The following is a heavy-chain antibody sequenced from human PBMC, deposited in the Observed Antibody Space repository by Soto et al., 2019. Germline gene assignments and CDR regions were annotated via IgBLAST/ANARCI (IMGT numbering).Heavy chain of an antibody. CDR2: ISYDGSNK. V-gene: IGHV3-30-3*01. J-gene: IGHJ6*02. Sequence: QVPLVESGGGVVQPGRSLRLSCAASGFTFSSYAMHWVRQAPGKGLEWVAVISYDGSNKYYADSVKGRFTISRDNSKNPLYLQMNSLRAEDTAVYYCARDRLRYNWNDFPYYYYGMDVWGQGTTVTVSS. D-gene: IGHD1-1*01. CDR3: ARDRLRYNWNDFPYYYYGMDV. CDR1: GFTFSSYA.